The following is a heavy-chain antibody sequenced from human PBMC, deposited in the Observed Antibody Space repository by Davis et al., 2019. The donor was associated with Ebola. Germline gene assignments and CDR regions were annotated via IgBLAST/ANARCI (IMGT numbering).Heavy chain of an antibody. Sequence: SETLSLTCAVYGGSFSGYYWSWIRQPPGKGLEWIGEINHSGSTNYNPSLKSRVTISVDTSKNQFSLKLSSVTAADTAVYYCARETTVTTAFDYWGQGTLVTVSS. CDR2: INHSGST. J-gene: IGHJ4*02. D-gene: IGHD4-17*01. CDR3: ARETTVTTAFDY. CDR1: GGSFSGYY. V-gene: IGHV4-34*01.